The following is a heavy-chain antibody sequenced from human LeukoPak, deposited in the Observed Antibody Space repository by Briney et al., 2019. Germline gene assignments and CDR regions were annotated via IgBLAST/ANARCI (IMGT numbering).Heavy chain of an antibody. D-gene: IGHD6-19*01. CDR1: GFTFSSYW. V-gene: IGHV3-7*01. CDR3: AREEVYSSGRYWYFDL. J-gene: IGHJ2*01. Sequence: PGGSLRLSCAASGFTFSSYWMSWVRQAPGKGLEWVANIKQDGSEKYYVDSVKGRFTISRDNAKNSLYLQMNSLRAEDTAVYYCAREEVYSSGRYWYFDLWGRGTLVTVSS. CDR2: IKQDGSEK.